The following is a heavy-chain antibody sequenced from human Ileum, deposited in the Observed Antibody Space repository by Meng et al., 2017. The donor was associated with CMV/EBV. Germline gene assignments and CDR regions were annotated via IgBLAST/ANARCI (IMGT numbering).Heavy chain of an antibody. CDR1: GYAFTAYY. CDR3: ARDLYYYGSGSYYKMGY. V-gene: IGHV1-2*02. D-gene: IGHD3-10*01. CDR2: INTNTGGI. Sequence: ASVKVSCKASGYAFTAYYIHWVRQAPGQGLEWMGWINTNTGGINYAEKFQGRVTMTRDTSTSTVYMELSSLRSEDTAVYYCARDLYYYGSGSYYKMGYWGQGTLVTVSS. J-gene: IGHJ4*02.